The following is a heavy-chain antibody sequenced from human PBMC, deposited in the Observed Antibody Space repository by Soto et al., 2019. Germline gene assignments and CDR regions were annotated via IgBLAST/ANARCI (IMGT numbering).Heavy chain of an antibody. Sequence: QVQLVQSGTEVKKPGSSVKVSCKASGGTSRNYPINWVRQAPGQGLEWMGSIFPLTDIPDYAQNFQARLTISEDKSTSTAYMELSSLTSDDTAMYFCARGPLVVLNYFESWGQGTLVTVSS. CDR2: IFPLTDIP. J-gene: IGHJ4*02. CDR3: ARGPLVVLNYFES. V-gene: IGHV1-69*02. CDR1: GGTSRNYP.